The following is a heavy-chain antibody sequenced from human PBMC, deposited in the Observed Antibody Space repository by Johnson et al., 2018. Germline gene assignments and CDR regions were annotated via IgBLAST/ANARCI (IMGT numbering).Heavy chain of an antibody. CDR1: GYTFTTYD. J-gene: IGHJ6*03. CDR2: MNRNRGNT. Sequence: QVQLVESGAEVKKPGASVKVSCKASGYTFTTYDINWVRQATGQGLEWRGGMNRNRGNTGYAQNFLGRVTMTRNTSISTAYMELSSLRSEDTAVYYWARGLGGSYYYYMDVWGKGTTVTVSS. D-gene: IGHD3-16*01. V-gene: IGHV1-8*01. CDR3: ARGLGGSYYYYMDV.